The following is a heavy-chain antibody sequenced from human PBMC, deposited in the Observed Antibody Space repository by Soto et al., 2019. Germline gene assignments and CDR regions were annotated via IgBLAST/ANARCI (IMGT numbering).Heavy chain of an antibody. CDR3: AKTLYYYDTSGYQ. CDR1: GFTFSSSA. J-gene: IGHJ4*02. Sequence: LRLSCAASGFTFSSSAMTWFRQAPGKGLEWVSTISGSGVSTYYADSVKGRFTISRDNSKNTLYLQMNSLRAEDTAVYYCAKTLYYYDTSGYQWGQGTLVTVSS. V-gene: IGHV3-23*01. CDR2: ISGSGVST. D-gene: IGHD3-22*01.